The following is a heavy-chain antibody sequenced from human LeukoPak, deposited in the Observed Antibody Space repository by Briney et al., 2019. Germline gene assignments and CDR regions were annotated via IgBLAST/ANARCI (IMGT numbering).Heavy chain of an antibody. CDR1: GFTFSSHG. J-gene: IGHJ4*02. D-gene: IGHD6-19*01. CDR3: AKSAYAYSSGWGSLDY. CDR2: IRYDGSNK. V-gene: IGHV3-30*02. Sequence: GGSLRLSCAASGFTFSSHGMHWVRQAPGKGLEWVAFIRYDGSNKYYADSVKGRFTISRDNSKNTLYLQMNSLRAEDTAVYYCAKSAYAYSSGWGSLDYWGQGTLVTVSS.